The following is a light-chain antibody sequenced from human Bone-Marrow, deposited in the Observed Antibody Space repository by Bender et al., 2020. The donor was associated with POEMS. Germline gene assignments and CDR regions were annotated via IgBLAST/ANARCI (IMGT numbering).Light chain of an antibody. Sequence: QSALTQPPSASGSPGQSVTISCTGAISDIGRYNYVSWYQQLPGKAPKLMIYDINKRPSGVPDRFSGSKSGNTASLTISGLQAEDEADYYCSSYADSDSFVVFGGGTKLIVL. V-gene: IGLV2-8*01. CDR2: DIN. J-gene: IGLJ2*01. CDR3: SSYADSDSFVV. CDR1: ISDIGRYNY.